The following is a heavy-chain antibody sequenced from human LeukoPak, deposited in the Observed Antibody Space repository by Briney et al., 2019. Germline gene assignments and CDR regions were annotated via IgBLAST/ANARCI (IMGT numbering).Heavy chain of an antibody. D-gene: IGHD1-26*01. CDR1: GFPFSSYA. CDR3: ARAQVGAPTDL. J-gene: IGHJ5*02. CDR2: IHGDGDNI. Sequence: PGGSLRLSCAASGFPFSSYAMYWVRQAPGKGLVWVARIHGDGDNISYADSVRGRFTISRDNAKDTLYLHVNSLRPEDTAVYYCARAQVGAPTDLWGRGTLVTVSS. V-gene: IGHV3-74*01.